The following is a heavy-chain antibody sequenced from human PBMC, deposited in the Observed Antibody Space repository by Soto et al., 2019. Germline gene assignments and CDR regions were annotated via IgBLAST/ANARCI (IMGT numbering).Heavy chain of an antibody. V-gene: IGHV4-30-4*01. CDR1: GGSISSGDYY. Sequence: QVQLQESGPGLVKPSQTLSLTCTVSGGSISSGDYYWSWIRQPPGKGLGWIGYIYYSGSTYYNPSLKSRVTISVDTSKNQFSLKLSSVTAADTAVYYCARDPSDDYYYYGMDVWGQGTTVTVSS. J-gene: IGHJ6*02. CDR2: IYYSGST. CDR3: ARDPSDDYYYYGMDV.